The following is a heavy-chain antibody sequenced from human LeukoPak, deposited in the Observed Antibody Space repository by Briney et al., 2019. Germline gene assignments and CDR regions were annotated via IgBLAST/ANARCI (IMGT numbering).Heavy chain of an antibody. CDR3: ARASGKVSPYYYYYYGMDV. Sequence: SETLSLTCTVSGGSISSSSYYWGWIRQPPGKGLEWIGSIYYSGSTYYNPSLKSRVTISVDTSKNQFSLKLSSVTAADTAVYYCARASGKVSPYYYYYYGMDVWGQGTTVTVSS. CDR1: GGSISSSSYY. J-gene: IGHJ6*02. V-gene: IGHV4-39*07. CDR2: IYYSGST. D-gene: IGHD5/OR15-5a*01.